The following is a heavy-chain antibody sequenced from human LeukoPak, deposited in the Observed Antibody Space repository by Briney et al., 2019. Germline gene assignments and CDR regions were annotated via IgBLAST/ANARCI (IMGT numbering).Heavy chain of an antibody. J-gene: IGHJ3*02. CDR1: GYTFTSYY. CDR3: ARQKNDYGDYPDAFDI. V-gene: IGHV1-46*01. CDR2: INPSAGNT. Sequence: ASVKVSCKASGYTFTSYYIHWVRQAPGQGLEWMGLINPSAGNTAYAQKFQGRGSMTSDTSTSTVYMELSSLRSEATAVYYCARQKNDYGDYPDAFDIWGQGTMVTVSS. D-gene: IGHD4-17*01.